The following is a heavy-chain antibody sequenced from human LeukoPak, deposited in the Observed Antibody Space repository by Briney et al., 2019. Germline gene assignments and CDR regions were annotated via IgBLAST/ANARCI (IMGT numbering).Heavy chain of an antibody. J-gene: IGHJ4*02. CDR3: AKSNWNVIDY. CDR2: ISDDVSSK. D-gene: IGHD1-20*01. V-gene: IGHV3-30*18. CDR1: GFTFGAYG. Sequence: GGSLRLSCAASGFTFGAYGMHWVRQAPGKGLEWVAVISDDVSSKYYADSVRGRFTISRDNSKNTLYLQMNSLRAEDTAVYYCAKSNWNVIDYWGQGTLVTASS.